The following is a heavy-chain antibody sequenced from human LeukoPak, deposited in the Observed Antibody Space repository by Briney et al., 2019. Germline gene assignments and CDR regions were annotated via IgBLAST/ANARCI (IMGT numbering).Heavy chain of an antibody. CDR2: ISHTKDT. V-gene: IGHV4-4*02. Sequence: SGTLSLTCSVSAGSIISSTWWSWVRQPPGKGLEWLGEISHTKDTDYNPSLKSRVTISVDKSKNQLSLKLNSVTAADTAVYYCARGGLVGITTCYFDSWGQGTLVTVSS. CDR1: AGSIISSTW. CDR3: ARGGLVGITTCYFDS. D-gene: IGHD1-26*01. J-gene: IGHJ4*02.